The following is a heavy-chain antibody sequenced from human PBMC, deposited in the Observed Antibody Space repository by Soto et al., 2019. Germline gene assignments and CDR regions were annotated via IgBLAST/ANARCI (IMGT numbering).Heavy chain of an antibody. CDR2: IYYSGST. Sequence: QVQLQESRPGLVKPSETLSLTSTVSGGSVSSGSYYWSWIRQPPGKGLEWMGYIYYSGSTNYNPSLKSRVTRAVDTSKNQFSQKKSNVTAEDTAVYYWERDRERDGSSGPYYLDYWGQGTLVTVSS. D-gene: IGHD6-13*01. CDR1: GGSVSSGSYY. J-gene: IGHJ4*02. CDR3: ERDRERDGSSGPYYLDY. V-gene: IGHV4-61*01.